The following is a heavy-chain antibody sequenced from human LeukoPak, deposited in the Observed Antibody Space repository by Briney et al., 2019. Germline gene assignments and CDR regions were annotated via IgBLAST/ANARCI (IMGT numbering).Heavy chain of an antibody. CDR2: IKQDGSEK. D-gene: IGHD2-2*01. V-gene: IGHV3-7*01. CDR3: ARRYCSSTSCYPHFDY. CDR1: GFTFSSYW. J-gene: IGHJ4*02. Sequence: GGSLRLSCAASGFTFSSYWMSWVRQAPGKGLEWVANIKQDGSEKYYVDSVKGRFTISRDNAKNSLYLQMNSLRAEDTAVYYCARRYCSSTSCYPHFDYWGQGTLVTVSP.